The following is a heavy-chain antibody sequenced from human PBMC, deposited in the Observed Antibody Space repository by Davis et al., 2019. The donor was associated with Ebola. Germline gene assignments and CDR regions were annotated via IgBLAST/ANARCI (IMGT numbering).Heavy chain of an antibody. CDR3: ARSYDILTGRFDP. V-gene: IGHV4-59*11. D-gene: IGHD3-9*01. J-gene: IGHJ5*02. CDR2: VYYSGST. Sequence: SETLSLTCTVSGGSISSHYWSWIRQPPGKGLEWIGYVYYSGSTNYNPSHKSRVTISVDTSKNQFSLKLSSVTAADTAVYYCARSYDILTGRFDPWGQGTLDTVSS. CDR1: GGSISSHY.